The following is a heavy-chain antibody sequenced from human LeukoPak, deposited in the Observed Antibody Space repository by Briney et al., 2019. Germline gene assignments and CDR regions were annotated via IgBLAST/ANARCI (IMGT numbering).Heavy chain of an antibody. V-gene: IGHV4-59*01. CDR3: ARVRGDFETD. D-gene: IGHD3-16*01. Sequence: PSETLSLTCSVSGGSISSYYWTWIRQPPGKGLEWFGYRYYSGSTTYNPSLKSRVTISVDTSKSQFSLKLISVTAADTAIYYCARVRGDFETDWGQGTLVTVSS. CDR1: GGSISSYY. CDR2: RYYSGST. J-gene: IGHJ1*01.